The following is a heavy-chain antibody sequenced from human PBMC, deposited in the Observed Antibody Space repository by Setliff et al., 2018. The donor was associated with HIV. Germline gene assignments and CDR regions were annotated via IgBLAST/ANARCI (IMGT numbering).Heavy chain of an antibody. J-gene: IGHJ4*02. D-gene: IGHD6-13*01. CDR2: INHSGDT. CDR1: GGSFNNYY. CDR3: ARFAGSSWIDY. V-gene: IGHV4-34*01. Sequence: SETLSLTCAVYGGSFNNYYWSWIRQPPGKGLEWIGEINHSGDTFYTPSLKSRVDISIDTSKRVFSLNLNSATAADTAMYYCARFAGSSWIDYWGQGALVTVSS.